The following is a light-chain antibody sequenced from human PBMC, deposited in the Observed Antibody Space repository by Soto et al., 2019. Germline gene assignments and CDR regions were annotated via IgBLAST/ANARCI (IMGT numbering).Light chain of an antibody. J-gene: IGLJ2*01. CDR3: QTYDSSLGAHLV. CDR1: SSNIGAGYD. V-gene: IGLV1-40*01. CDR2: DTI. Sequence: QSVLTQPPSASGAPGQRVTISCTGSSSNIGAGYDVQWYQQLSGTAPKLLIYDTINRPPGVPARFSASKSGTSASLAITGLQAEDEADYYCQTYDSSLGAHLVFGGGTKLTVL.